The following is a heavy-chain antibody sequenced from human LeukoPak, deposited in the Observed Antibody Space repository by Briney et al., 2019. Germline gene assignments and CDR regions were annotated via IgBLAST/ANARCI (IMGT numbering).Heavy chain of an antibody. J-gene: IGHJ4*02. CDR1: GFTFSSYS. CDR2: ISSSSSYI. Sequence: GGSLRLSCAASGFTFSSYSMNWVRQAPGKGLEWVSSISSSSSYIYYADSVKGRFTISRDNAKNSLYLQMNSLRAEDTAVYYCARDEGRFGVVIAHFDYWGQGTLVTVSS. D-gene: IGHD3-3*01. CDR3: ARDEGRFGVVIAHFDY. V-gene: IGHV3-21*01.